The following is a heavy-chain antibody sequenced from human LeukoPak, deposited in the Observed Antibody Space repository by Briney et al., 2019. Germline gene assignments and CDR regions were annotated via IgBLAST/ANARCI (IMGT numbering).Heavy chain of an antibody. CDR1: GFTFSSYW. CDR2: IKQDGSEK. CDR3: ARGADCSGGSCYSGWLDY. J-gene: IGHJ4*02. V-gene: IGHV3-7*01. D-gene: IGHD2-15*01. Sequence: QPGGSLRLSCAASGFTFSSYWMSWVRQAPGKGLEWVANIKQDGSEKYYVDSVKGRFTISRDNAKNSLYLQMNSLRAEDTAVYYCARGADCSGGSCYSGWLDYWGQGTLATVSS.